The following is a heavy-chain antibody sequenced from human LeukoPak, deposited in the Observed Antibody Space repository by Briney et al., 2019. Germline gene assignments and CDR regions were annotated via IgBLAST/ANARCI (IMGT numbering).Heavy chain of an antibody. CDR1: GFTFTNFE. CDR2: ISYSGSTT. J-gene: IGHJ5*02. V-gene: IGHV3-48*03. CDR3: ARAGPPAFDP. Sequence: GGSLRLSCAASGFTFTNFEMNWVRQAPGKGLEWVSYISYSGSTTSYADSVKGRFTISRDNAKNSLYLQMNSLRAEDTAVYHCARAGPPAFDPWGQGTLVTVSS.